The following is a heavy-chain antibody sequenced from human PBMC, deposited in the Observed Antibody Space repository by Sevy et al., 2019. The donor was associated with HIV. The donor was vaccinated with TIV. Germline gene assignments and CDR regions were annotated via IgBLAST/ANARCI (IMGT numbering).Heavy chain of an antibody. D-gene: IGHD6-13*01. CDR2: IYYSGST. CDR3: ARESIGAVGDFDY. CDR1: DGSFSGYY. J-gene: IGHJ4*02. V-gene: IGHV4-59*01. Sequence: SETLSLTCAVHDGSFSGYYWNWIRQLPGKGLEWIGYIYYSGSTNYNPSLKSRVTISVETSKNQFSLKLSSVTAADTAVYYCARESIGAVGDFDYWGQGTLVTVSS.